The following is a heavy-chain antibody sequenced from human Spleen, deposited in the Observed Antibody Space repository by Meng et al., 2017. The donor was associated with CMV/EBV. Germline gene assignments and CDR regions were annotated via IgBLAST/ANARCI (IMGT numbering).Heavy chain of an antibody. J-gene: IGHJ2*01. CDR1: GFTFSDYY. D-gene: IGHD3-9*01. CDR3: AREGGHYDILTGYYIDWYFDI. Sequence: QVQLVESGGGLVKPGGSLSLSCAASGFTFSDYYMSWIRQAPGKGLEWVSYISSSSSYTNYADSVKGRFTISRDNAKNSLYLQMNSLRAEDTAVYYCAREGGHYDILTGYYIDWYFDIWGRGTLVTVYS. V-gene: IGHV3-11*06. CDR2: ISSSSSYT.